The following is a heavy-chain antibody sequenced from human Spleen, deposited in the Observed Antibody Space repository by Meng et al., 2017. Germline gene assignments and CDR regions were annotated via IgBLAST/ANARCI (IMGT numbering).Heavy chain of an antibody. CDR1: GYSFTTYW. CDR3: ARLVVVAATTHDAFDI. Sequence: GGSLRLSCKASGYSFTTYWIGWVRQMPGKGLEWMGIIYPGDSDTRYSPSFQGQVTISADKSISTAYLQWSSLKASDTAMYYCARLVVVAATTHDAFDIWGQGTMVTVSS. CDR2: IYPGDSDT. J-gene: IGHJ3*02. D-gene: IGHD2-15*01. V-gene: IGHV5-51*01.